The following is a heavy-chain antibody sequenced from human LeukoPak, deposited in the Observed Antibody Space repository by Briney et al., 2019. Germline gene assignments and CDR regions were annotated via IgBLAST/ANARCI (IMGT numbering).Heavy chain of an antibody. Sequence: SETLSLTCAVYGGSFSGYYWSWIRQPPGKGLEWIGEINHSGSTNYNPSLKSRVTISVDTSKNQFSLKLSSVTAADTAVYYCAREETSGGGFDYWGQGTLVTVSS. D-gene: IGHD3-10*01. V-gene: IGHV4-34*01. J-gene: IGHJ4*02. CDR2: INHSGST. CDR1: GGSFSGYY. CDR3: AREETSGGGFDY.